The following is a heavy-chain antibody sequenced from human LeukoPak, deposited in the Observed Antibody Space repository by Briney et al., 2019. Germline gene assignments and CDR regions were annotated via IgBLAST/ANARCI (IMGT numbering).Heavy chain of an antibody. V-gene: IGHV3-53*01. D-gene: IGHD3-3*02. CDR1: GFSVSTKY. CDR2: IYSGGTT. Sequence: GGSLRLSCAASGFSVSTKYMNWVRQAPGKGLEWVSIIYSGGTTYYAASVKGRFTISRDTSKNTVSLQMTSLRAEDTAVYFCARVGDHFHWNLDLWGRGTLVSVSS. J-gene: IGHJ2*01. CDR3: ARVGDHFHWNLDL.